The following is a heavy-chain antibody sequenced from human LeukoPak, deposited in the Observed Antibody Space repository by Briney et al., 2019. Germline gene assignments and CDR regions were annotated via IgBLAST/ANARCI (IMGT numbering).Heavy chain of an antibody. J-gene: IGHJ4*02. Sequence: GASVKVSCKASGGTFSSYVISWVRQAPGQGLEWMGWINPDSGGTNYAQEFQGRVTMTRDTSISTAYMELRSLRSDDTAVYYCARGVLRYFDWLPPTPYYFDYWGQGTLVTVSS. CDR2: INPDSGGT. CDR1: GGTFSSYV. V-gene: IGHV1-2*02. D-gene: IGHD3-9*01. CDR3: ARGVLRYFDWLPPTPYYFDY.